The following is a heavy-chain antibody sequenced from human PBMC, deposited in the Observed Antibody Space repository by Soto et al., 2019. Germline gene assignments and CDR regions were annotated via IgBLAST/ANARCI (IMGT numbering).Heavy chain of an antibody. V-gene: IGHV1-69*06. J-gene: IGHJ5*02. D-gene: IGHD2-15*01. CDR2: IIPIFGTA. CDR3: ARDRYCSGGSCFQGGHYSWFDP. Sequence: SVKVSCKASGGTFSSYAIGWVRQAPGQGLEWMGGIIPIFGTANYAQKFQGRVTITADKSTSTAYMELSSLRSEDTAVYYCARDRYCSGGSCFQGGHYSWFDPWGQGTLVTVSS. CDR1: GGTFSSYA.